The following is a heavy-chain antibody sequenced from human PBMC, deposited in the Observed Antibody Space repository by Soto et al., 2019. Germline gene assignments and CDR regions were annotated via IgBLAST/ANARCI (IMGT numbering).Heavy chain of an antibody. CDR1: GFSLTTSGVG. J-gene: IGHJ3*02. D-gene: IGHD6-6*01. CDR2: IYWSGDE. Sequence: QSTLKESGPTLVKPTQTLTLTCSFSGFSLTTSGVGVGWISQPPGKALEWLAQIYWSGDEHYRPSLKSRLSSTKYTSRNQVVLTMTNMAPVDTATYYCARGLAARPVCAFDIWGQGTMVTVSS. V-gene: IGHV2-5*01. CDR3: ARGLAARPVCAFDI.